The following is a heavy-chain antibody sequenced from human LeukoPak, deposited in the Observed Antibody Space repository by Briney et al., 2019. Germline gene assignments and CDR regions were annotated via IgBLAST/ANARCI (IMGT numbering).Heavy chain of an antibody. Sequence: SQTLSLTCAISGDSASSNSAAWIWIRQSPSRGLEWLGMTYYRSKWYHDYAVSVKSRITVTSDTSKNQFPLQLNSVTPEDAAVYYCARTTQGIFDYWGQGTLVTVSS. V-gene: IGHV6-1*01. CDR1: GDSASSNSAA. CDR2: TYYRSKWYH. D-gene: IGHD1-1*01. CDR3: ARTTQGIFDY. J-gene: IGHJ4*02.